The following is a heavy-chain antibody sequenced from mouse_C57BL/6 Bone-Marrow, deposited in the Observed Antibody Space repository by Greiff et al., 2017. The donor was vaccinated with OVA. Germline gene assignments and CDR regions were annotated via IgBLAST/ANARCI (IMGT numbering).Heavy chain of an antibody. D-gene: IGHD3-1*01. J-gene: IGHJ1*03. CDR3: ARGGLTYWYFDV. V-gene: IGHV3-1*01. CDR2: ISYSGST. CDR1: GYSITSGYD. Sequence: DVKLVESGPGMVKPSQSLSLTCTVTGYSITSGYDWHWIRHFPGNKLEWMGYISYSGSTNYNPSLKSRISITHDTSKNHFFLKLNSVTTDDTATYYCARGGLTYWYFDVWGTGTTVTVSS.